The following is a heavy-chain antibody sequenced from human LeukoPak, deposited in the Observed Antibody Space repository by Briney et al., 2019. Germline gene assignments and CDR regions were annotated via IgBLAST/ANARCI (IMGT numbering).Heavy chain of an antibody. J-gene: IGHJ6*03. V-gene: IGHV1-8*01. D-gene: IGHD6-6*01. CDR3: ARDSPGVSTYYMDV. Sequence: ASVKVSCKASGYTFTSYDINWVRQATGQGLEWMGWMNPNSGNTGYAQKFQGRVTMTRNTSISTAYMELSSLRSEDTAVYYCARDSPGVSTYYMDVWGKGTTVTVSS. CDR2: MNPNSGNT. CDR1: GYTFTSYD.